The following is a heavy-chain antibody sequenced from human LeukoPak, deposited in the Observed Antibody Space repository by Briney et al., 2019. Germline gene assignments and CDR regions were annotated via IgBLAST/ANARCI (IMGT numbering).Heavy chain of an antibody. CDR2: INHSGST. V-gene: IGHV4-34*01. D-gene: IGHD6-19*01. CDR3: ARQSGYSSGWYMARALFFDY. Sequence: SETLSLTCAVYGGSFSGYYWSWIRQPPGKGLEWIGEINHSGSTNYNPSLKSRVTISVDTSKNQFSLKLSSVTAADTAVYYCARQSGYSSGWYMARALFFDYWGQGTLVTVSS. J-gene: IGHJ4*02. CDR1: GGSFSGYY.